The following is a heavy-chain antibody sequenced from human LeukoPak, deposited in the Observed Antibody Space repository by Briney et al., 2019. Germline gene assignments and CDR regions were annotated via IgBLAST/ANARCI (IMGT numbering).Heavy chain of an antibody. CDR1: GLTFRSYG. J-gene: IGHJ4*02. D-gene: IGHD2-2*01. CDR3: AKEDCGSTSCYSHQPREFDY. Sequence: GGSLRLSCAASGLTFRSYGMHWVRQAPGKGLEWVAFIRYDGSNKYYADSVKGRFTISRDNSKNTLYLQMNSLRAEDTAVYYCAKEDCGSTSCYSHQPREFDYWGQGTLVTVSS. V-gene: IGHV3-30*02. CDR2: IRYDGSNK.